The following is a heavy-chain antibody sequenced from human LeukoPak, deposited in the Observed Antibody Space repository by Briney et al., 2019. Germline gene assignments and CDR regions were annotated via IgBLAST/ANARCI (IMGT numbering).Heavy chain of an antibody. D-gene: IGHD6-19*01. J-gene: IGHJ5*02. V-gene: IGHV1-2*02. CDR1: GYTFTGYY. CDR3: ARDWGGVAGPSRRKNWFDP. Sequence: ASVKVSCKASGYTFTGYYMHWVRQAPGQGLEWMGWINPNSGGTNYAQKFQGRVTMTRDTSISTAYMELSSLRSEDTAVYYCARDWGGVAGPSRRKNWFDPWGQGTLVTVSS. CDR2: INPNSGGT.